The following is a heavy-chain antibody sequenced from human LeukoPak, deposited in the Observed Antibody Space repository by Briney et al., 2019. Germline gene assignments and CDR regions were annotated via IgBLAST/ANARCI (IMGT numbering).Heavy chain of an antibody. Sequence: GGSLRLSCAASGFTFSTYSMNWVRQAPGKGLEWVSVIYSGGSTYYADSVKGRFAISRDNSKDTLYLQMKSLRAEDTAVYYCARGRGYPSVWFDPWGQGTLVTVSS. CDR2: IYSGGST. CDR1: GFTFSTYS. D-gene: IGHD5-12*01. V-gene: IGHV3-53*01. J-gene: IGHJ5*02. CDR3: ARGRGYPSVWFDP.